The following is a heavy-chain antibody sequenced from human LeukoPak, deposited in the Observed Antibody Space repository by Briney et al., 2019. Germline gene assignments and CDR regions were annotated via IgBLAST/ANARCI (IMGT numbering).Heavy chain of an antibody. CDR1: GGSISTYY. D-gene: IGHD6-13*01. CDR2: IYNSGST. Sequence: PSETLSLTCTVSGGSISTYYWSWIRQPPGKGLEWIGYIYNSGSTSYNPSLQSRVTISVDTPKNQFSLRLTSVTAADTAVYYCAKAIAAAGRFGFDPWGQGTLVTVSS. CDR3: AKAIAAAGRFGFDP. V-gene: IGHV4-59*01. J-gene: IGHJ5*02.